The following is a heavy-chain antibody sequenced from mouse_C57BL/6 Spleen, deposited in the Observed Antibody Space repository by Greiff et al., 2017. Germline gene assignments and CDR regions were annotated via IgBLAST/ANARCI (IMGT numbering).Heavy chain of an antibody. CDR2: IDPSDSDT. CDR1: GYTFTSYW. V-gene: IGHV1-52*01. D-gene: IGHD1-1*01. CDR3: ARTYYYGSSPYWYFDV. J-gene: IGHJ1*03. Sequence: QVQLQQPGAELVRPGSSVKLSCKASGYTFTSYWMHWVKQRPIQGLEWIGNIDPSDSDTHYNQKFKDKATLTVDKSSSTAYMQLSSLPSEDSAVYYCARTYYYGSSPYWYFDVWGTGTTVTVSS.